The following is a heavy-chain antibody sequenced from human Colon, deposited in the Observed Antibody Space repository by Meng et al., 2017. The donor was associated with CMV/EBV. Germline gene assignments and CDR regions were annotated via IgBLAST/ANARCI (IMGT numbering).Heavy chain of an antibody. V-gene: IGHV3-30*02. Sequence: GESLKISCAASGFTFSSYGMHWVRQAPGKGLEWVAFIRYDGSNKYYADSVKGRFTISRDNSKNTLFLQMNSLRAEDTAVYYCARDQDYGSGSCFDNWGQGTLVTVSS. CDR2: IRYDGSNK. D-gene: IGHD3-10*01. CDR1: GFTFSSYG. J-gene: IGHJ4*02. CDR3: ARDQDYGSGSCFDN.